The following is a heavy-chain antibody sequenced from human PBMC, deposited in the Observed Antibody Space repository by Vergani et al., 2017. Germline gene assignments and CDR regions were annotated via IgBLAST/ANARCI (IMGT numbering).Heavy chain of an antibody. D-gene: IGHD2-15*01. J-gene: IGHJ4*02. CDR3: ARGGTLVYCSGGSCYSYNDFDY. CDR1: GYTFTGYY. V-gene: IGHV1-2*02. Sequence: QVQLVQSGAEVKKPGASVKVSCKASGYTFTGYYMHWVRQAPGQGLEWMGWINPNSGGTNYAQKFQGRVTMTRDTSISTAYMELSRLRSDDTAVYYCARGGTLVYCSGGSCYSYNDFDYWGQGTLVTVSS. CDR2: INPNSGGT.